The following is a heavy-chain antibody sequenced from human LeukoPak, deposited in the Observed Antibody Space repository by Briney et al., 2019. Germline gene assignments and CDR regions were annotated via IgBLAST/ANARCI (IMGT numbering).Heavy chain of an antibody. CDR3: ARGMSTGEY. J-gene: IGHJ4*01. CDR1: GLTFSSYW. D-gene: IGHD3-16*01. V-gene: IGHV3-7*04. Sequence: GGSLRLSCAASGLTFSSYWMSWVRQPPGKGLEWVANINQDGSEKYYVDSVKGRFTISRDNAKNSLYLQMNSLRAEDTAVYYCARGMSTGEYWGHGTLVTVSS. CDR2: INQDGSEK.